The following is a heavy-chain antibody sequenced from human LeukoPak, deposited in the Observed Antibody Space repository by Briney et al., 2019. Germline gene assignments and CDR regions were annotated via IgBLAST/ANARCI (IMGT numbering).Heavy chain of an antibody. CDR1: GGSFSGYY. CDR2: INHSGST. V-gene: IGHV4-34*01. CDR3: ARGGEVTTVTSEYDY. J-gene: IGHJ4*02. D-gene: IGHD4-17*01. Sequence: SETLSLTCAVYGGSFSGYYWSWIRQPPGKGLEWIGEINHSGSTNYNPSLKSRVTTSIDTSKNQFSLKLSSVTAADTAVYYCARGGEVTTVTSEYDYWGQGILATVSS.